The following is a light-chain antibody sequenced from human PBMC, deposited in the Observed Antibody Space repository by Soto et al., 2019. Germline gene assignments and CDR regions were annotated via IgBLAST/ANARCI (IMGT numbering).Light chain of an antibody. CDR3: QQYNSYPWT. V-gene: IGKV1-5*01. J-gene: IGKJ1*01. Sequence: DIQMTQSPFTLSASVGDRVTITCRACQSINARLAWHQQKPGKAPKVLIYDASNLESGVPSRFSGSGSGREFTLTISSLQPDDFATYYCQQYNSYPWTFGQGTKVDIK. CDR1: QSINAR. CDR2: DAS.